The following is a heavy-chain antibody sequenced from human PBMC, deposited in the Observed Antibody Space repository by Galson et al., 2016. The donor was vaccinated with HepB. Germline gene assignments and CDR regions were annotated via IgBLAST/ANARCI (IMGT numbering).Heavy chain of an antibody. J-gene: IGHJ1*01. CDR2: IIPIFRTA. Sequence: SVKVSCKASGVTFSHYAISWVRQAPGQGLEWMGAIIPIFRTAKYAQKFQGRVTITADESTSTAYMKLNSLIFEDTAVYYCARSLGGNSFSPDWGQGTLVTGS. CDR1: GVTFSHYA. D-gene: IGHD4-23*01. CDR3: ARSLGGNSFSPD. V-gene: IGHV1-69*13.